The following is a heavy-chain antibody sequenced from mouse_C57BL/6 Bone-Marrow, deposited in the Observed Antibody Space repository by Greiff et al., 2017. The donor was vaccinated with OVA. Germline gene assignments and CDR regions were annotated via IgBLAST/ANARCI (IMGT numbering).Heavy chain of an antibody. CDR3: KMITTEYYYAMDY. V-gene: IGHV5-4*01. CDR2: ISDGGSYT. D-gene: IGHD2-4*01. CDR1: GFTFSSYA. J-gene: IGHJ4*01. Sequence: EAQVVESGGGLVKPGGSLKLSCAASGFTFSSYAMSWVRQTPEKRLEWVATISDGGSYTYYPDNVKGRFTISRDNAKNNLYLQMSHLKSEDTAMYYCKMITTEYYYAMDYWGQGTSVTVSS.